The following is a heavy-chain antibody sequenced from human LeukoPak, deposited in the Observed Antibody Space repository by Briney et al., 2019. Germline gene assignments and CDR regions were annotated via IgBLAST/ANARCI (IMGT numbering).Heavy chain of an antibody. CDR2: IYYSGST. V-gene: IGHV4-59*01. Sequence: SETLSLTCTVSGDSINNYFWSWIRQPPGKGLEWIGDIYYSGSTNYKSSLKSRVTMSVDTSKNQFSLKLNSVTAADTAVYYCAREGGIYGSGSAVPYYYYYYGMDVWGQGTTVTVSS. CDR1: GDSINNYF. J-gene: IGHJ6*02. D-gene: IGHD3-10*01. CDR3: AREGGIYGSGSAVPYYYYYYGMDV.